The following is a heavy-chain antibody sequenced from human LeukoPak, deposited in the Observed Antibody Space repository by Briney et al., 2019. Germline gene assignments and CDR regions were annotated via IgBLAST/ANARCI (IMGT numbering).Heavy chain of an antibody. CDR3: ATSIAAAGTRRGAFDY. Sequence: SETLSLTCTVSGGSISSGRYYWGWVRQPPEKGLEWIGSISYSGSTYYNPSLKSRVTISVDTSKNQFSLKLSSVTAADTAVYYCATSIAAAGTRRGAFDYWGQGTLVTVSS. CDR2: ISYSGST. CDR1: GGSISSGRYY. V-gene: IGHV4-39*01. D-gene: IGHD6-13*01. J-gene: IGHJ4*02.